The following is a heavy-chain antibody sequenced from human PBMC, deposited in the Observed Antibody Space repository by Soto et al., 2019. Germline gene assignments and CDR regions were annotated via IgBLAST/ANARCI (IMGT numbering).Heavy chain of an antibody. J-gene: IGHJ4*02. CDR1: GSTFDDYA. CDR2: ISWNSGSI. CDR3: ARRAAMTTVTLIDY. D-gene: IGHD4-17*01. V-gene: IGHV3-9*01. Sequence: PGGSLRLSCAASGSTFDDYAMHWVRQDPGKGLEWVSGISWNSGSIGYADSVKGRFTISRDNAKNSLYLQMNSLRAEDTAVYYCARRAAMTTVTLIDYWGQGTLVTVSS.